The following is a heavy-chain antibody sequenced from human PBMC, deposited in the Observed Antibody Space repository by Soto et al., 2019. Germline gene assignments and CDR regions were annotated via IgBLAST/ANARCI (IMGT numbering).Heavy chain of an antibody. J-gene: IGHJ4*02. CDR3: ARVISGWPPPLDY. D-gene: IGHD6-19*01. V-gene: IGHV4-59*01. CDR2: IYYSGST. Sequence: QVQLQESGPGLVKPSETLSLNCTVSGGPISSYYWSWIRQSPGKGLEWIGYIYYSGSTNYNPSLKSRVTISVDTSKNQFSLELSSVTAADTAVYYCARVISGWPPPLDYWGPGTLVTVAS. CDR1: GGPISSYY.